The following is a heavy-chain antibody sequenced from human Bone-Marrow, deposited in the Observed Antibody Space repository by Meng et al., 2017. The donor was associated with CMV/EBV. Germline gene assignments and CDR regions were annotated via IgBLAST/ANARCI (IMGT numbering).Heavy chain of an antibody. J-gene: IGHJ4*02. CDR3: ARELPATWDPFDY. CDR1: GFTFSTYE. D-gene: IGHD6-25*01. Sequence: GGSLRLSCAASGFTFSTYEMNWVRQAPGKGLEWISYISTRGDIIYYADSVKGRFTISRDDAKSSLYLDMTSLRVDDTALYYCARELPATWDPFDYWGRGTLVTVSS. V-gene: IGHV3-48*03. CDR2: ISTRGDII.